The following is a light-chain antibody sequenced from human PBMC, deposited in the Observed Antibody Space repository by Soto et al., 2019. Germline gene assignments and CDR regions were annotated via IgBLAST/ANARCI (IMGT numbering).Light chain of an antibody. CDR1: SSNIGAGYD. Sequence: QSVLTQPPSVSGAPGRRVTISCTGSSSNIGAGYDVHWYQQLPGRAPKLLIQSNSNRPSGVPDRFSGSKSGTSASLAITGLQAEDEADYYCQSYDSSLSGLYVFGTGTKVTVL. V-gene: IGLV1-40*01. CDR2: SNS. CDR3: QSYDSSLSGLYV. J-gene: IGLJ1*01.